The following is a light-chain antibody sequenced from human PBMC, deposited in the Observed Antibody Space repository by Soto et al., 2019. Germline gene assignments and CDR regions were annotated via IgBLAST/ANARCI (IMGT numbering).Light chain of an antibody. V-gene: IGLV2-23*01. Sequence: QSVLTQPASVSGSPGQSITISCTGTSSDVGSYNLVSWYQQHPGKAPKLMIYEGNKRPSGVSNRFSGSKSGNTASLTISGLQDEDEADYYCSSFSDSTPLRFGGGTKLTVL. J-gene: IGLJ2*01. CDR3: SSFSDSTPLR. CDR2: EGN. CDR1: SSDVGSYNL.